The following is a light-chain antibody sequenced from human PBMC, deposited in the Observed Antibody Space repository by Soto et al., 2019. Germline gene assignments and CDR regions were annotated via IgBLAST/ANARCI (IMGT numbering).Light chain of an antibody. V-gene: IGKV3-11*01. J-gene: IGKJ1*01. CDR2: DAS. Sequence: EIVLTQSLATLSLSPGERATLSCRASQSVSSYLAWYQQKPGQAPRLLIYDASNRATGIPARFSGSGSGTDFTLTISSLEPEDFAVYYCQQRSNWPPSRTFGQGTKVDIK. CDR1: QSVSSY. CDR3: QQRSNWPPSRT.